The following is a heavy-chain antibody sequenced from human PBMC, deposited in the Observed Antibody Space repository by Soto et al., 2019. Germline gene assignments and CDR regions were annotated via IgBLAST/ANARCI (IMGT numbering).Heavy chain of an antibody. CDR3: ARGVSAGVDY. J-gene: IGHJ4*02. CDR1: GYSFTSLD. CDR2: MGPSTGRT. D-gene: IGHD1-26*01. Sequence: QVQLVQSGAEVREPGASVKVSCKASGYSFTSLDINWVRQTAGQGLEWMGWMGPSTGRTCYAEKFQGRVTMTRDTSINTAYMELTTLTADDTAFYYCARGVSAGVDYWGQGTLVIVSS. V-gene: IGHV1-8*01.